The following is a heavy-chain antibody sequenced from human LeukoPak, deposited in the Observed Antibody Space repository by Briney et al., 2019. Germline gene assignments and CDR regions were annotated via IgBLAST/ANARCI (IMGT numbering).Heavy chain of an antibody. V-gene: IGHV3-21*01. Sequence: GGSLRLSCAASGFTFSSYSMNWVRQAPGKGLEWVSSISSSSSYIYYADSVKGRFTISRDNAKNSLYLQMNSLRAEDTAVYYCAREDSSGYYYYYYGMDVWGQGTTVTVSS. CDR1: GFTFSSYS. J-gene: IGHJ6*02. CDR3: AREDSSGYYYYYYGMDV. D-gene: IGHD3-22*01. CDR2: ISSSSSYI.